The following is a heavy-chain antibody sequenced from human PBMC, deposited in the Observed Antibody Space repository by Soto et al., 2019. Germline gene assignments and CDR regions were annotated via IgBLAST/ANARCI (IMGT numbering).Heavy chain of an antibody. Sequence: SDTLSLTCTVSGCAISSGGYYWSWILQHPGKGLEWIGYIYYSGSTYYNPSLKSRVTISVDTSKNQFSLKLSSVTAADTAVYYCARVRGPYCGGACYPPTPNWFDPWGQGTLVTVSS. CDR1: GCAISSGGYY. D-gene: IGHD2-21*02. CDR3: ARVRGPYCGGACYPPTPNWFDP. J-gene: IGHJ5*02. CDR2: IYYSGST. V-gene: IGHV4-31*03.